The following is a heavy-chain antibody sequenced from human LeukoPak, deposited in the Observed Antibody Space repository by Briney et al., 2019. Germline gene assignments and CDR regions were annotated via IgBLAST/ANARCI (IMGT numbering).Heavy chain of an antibody. J-gene: IGHJ6*03. CDR2: ISAYNGKT. CDR3: ARGRYYDILTGYYNVAPYYYYMDV. CDR1: GYTFTSYG. Sequence: ASVEVSCKASGYTFTSYGISWVRQAPGQGGEGMGWISAYNGKTNYAHKLQGRVTMTTDTSTSTAYMELRSLRSDDTAVYYCARGRYYDILTGYYNVAPYYYYMDVWGKGITVTVSS. D-gene: IGHD3-9*01. V-gene: IGHV1-18*01.